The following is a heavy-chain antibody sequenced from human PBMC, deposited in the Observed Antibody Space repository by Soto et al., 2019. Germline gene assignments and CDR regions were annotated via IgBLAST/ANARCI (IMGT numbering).Heavy chain of an antibody. D-gene: IGHD3-3*01. V-gene: IGHV3-7*01. CDR1: GFTFSTYW. CDR2: IKQDGSDK. CDR3: ARGSGSADY. J-gene: IGHJ4*02. Sequence: ESGGGLVQPGGSLRLSCAASGFTFSTYWMTWVRQAPGKGLEWVANIKQDGSDKYYVDSVKGRFTISRDNAKNSLYLQMNSLRAEDTAVYYCARGSGSADYWGRGTLVNVFS.